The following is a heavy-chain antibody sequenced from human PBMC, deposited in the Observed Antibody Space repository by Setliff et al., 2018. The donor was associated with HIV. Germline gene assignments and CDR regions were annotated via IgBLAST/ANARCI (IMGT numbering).Heavy chain of an antibody. Sequence: SETLSLTCVVSGNSISSGYYWGWVRQPPGKGLEWIGSIYHTGSTYYNPSLKGRVTISVDTSKNQFSLKLTSLTAADTAVYYCARGSWGSWRFDYWGQGTLVTVSS. CDR2: IYHTGST. CDR3: ARGSWGSWRFDY. J-gene: IGHJ4*02. D-gene: IGHD6-13*01. CDR1: GNSISSGYY. V-gene: IGHV4-38-2*01.